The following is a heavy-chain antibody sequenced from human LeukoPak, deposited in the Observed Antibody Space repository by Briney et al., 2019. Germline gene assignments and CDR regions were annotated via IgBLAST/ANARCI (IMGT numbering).Heavy chain of an antibody. CDR3: AREYSGYDPAPIQYWFDP. CDR2: ISAYNGNT. D-gene: IGHD5-12*01. Sequence: ASVKVSCKASGYTFTSYGISWVRQAPGQGLEWMVSISAYNGNTNYAQKLQGRVTMTTDTSTSTAYMELRSLRSDDTAVYYCAREYSGYDPAPIQYWFDPWGQETLVTVSS. CDR1: GYTFTSYG. J-gene: IGHJ5*02. V-gene: IGHV1-18*01.